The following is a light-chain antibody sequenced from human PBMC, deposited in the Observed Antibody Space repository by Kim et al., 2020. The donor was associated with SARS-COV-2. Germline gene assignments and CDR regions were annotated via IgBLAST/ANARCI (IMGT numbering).Light chain of an antibody. CDR2: GPP. CDR1: VSVSTST. Sequence: SPGERASPSPRATVSVSTSTLPWSNQNPGQAPRPSSFGPPTRATVIPPRFAAVGFGTDFTLTITRLEPEDFAVYCCQQYGDSPITFGPGTRREIK. J-gene: IGKJ5*01. CDR3: QQYGDSPIT. V-gene: IGKV3-20*01.